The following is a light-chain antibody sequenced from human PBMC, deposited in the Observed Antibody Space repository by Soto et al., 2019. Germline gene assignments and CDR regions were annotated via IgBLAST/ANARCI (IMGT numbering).Light chain of an antibody. CDR3: CSYAVAYRSL. J-gene: IGLJ1*01. V-gene: IGLV2-11*01. CDR1: TSDVGAYSF. Sequence: QSVLTQPRSVSGSPGQSITISCTGSTSDVGAYSFASWYQQHPGAAPKLLIHDVNKRPPGVPDRFSASKSGNTASLTISGLQAEDYSYYFCCSYAVAYRSLLGTGPKV. CDR2: DVN.